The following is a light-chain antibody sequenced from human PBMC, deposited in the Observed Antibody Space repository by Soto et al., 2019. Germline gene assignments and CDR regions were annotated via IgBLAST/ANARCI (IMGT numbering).Light chain of an antibody. CDR3: CSYTSSSPYV. V-gene: IGLV2-14*01. Sequence: QSVLTQPASVSGSPGQSITISCTGTSSDLGGYNFVSWYQHHPGKAPKLMIYQVSNRPSGVSNRFSGSKSGNTASLTISGLQAEDEADYYCCSYTSSSPYVFGTGIKVTVL. CDR1: SSDLGGYNF. J-gene: IGLJ1*01. CDR2: QVS.